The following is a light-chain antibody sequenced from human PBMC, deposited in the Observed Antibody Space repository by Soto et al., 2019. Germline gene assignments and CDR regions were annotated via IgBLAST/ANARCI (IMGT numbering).Light chain of an antibody. Sequence: DSQMTQSPSTLAASVGDRVTITCRASQSISSRLAWYQQKPGKAPKLLIYKASLLQSGVPSRFSGSGSGTEFTLTISSLQPEDFATYYCQQYDRYPVTFGGGTKVEVK. V-gene: IGKV1-5*03. CDR1: QSISSR. J-gene: IGKJ4*01. CDR2: KAS. CDR3: QQYDRYPVT.